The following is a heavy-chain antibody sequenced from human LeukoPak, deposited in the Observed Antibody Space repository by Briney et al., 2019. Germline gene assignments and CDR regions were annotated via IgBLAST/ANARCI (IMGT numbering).Heavy chain of an antibody. CDR3: ARDRAYCGGDCYVGPSFSY. Sequence: ASVKVSCKASGYTFTNYGISWVRQAPGQGLEWMGWISAYNGNTNYAQKLQGRVTMTTDTSTSTAYMELRSLRSDDTAVYYCARDRAYCGGDCYVGPSFSYWGQGTLVTVSS. V-gene: IGHV1-18*01. D-gene: IGHD2-21*01. CDR2: ISAYNGNT. J-gene: IGHJ4*02. CDR1: GYTFTNYG.